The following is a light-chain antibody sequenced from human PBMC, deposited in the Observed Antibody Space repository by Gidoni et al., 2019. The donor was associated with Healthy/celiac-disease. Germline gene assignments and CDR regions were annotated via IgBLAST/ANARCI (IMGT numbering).Light chain of an antibody. CDR1: TLGHKY. Sequence: SYELTQPPSASVSPGQTASITCSGATLGHKYACWYQQKPGQSPVLVIYQDSKRPSGIPERFSGSNSGNTATLTMSGTQASDEADYYCQAWDSSTLYVFGTGTKVTVL. V-gene: IGLV3-1*01. CDR2: QDS. J-gene: IGLJ1*01. CDR3: QAWDSSTLYV.